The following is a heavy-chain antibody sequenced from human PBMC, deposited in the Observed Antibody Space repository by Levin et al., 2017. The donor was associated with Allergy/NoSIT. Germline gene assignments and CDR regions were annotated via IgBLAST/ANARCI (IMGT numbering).Heavy chain of an antibody. CDR3: ATKGIFGYYMDV. D-gene: IGHD2-15*01. V-gene: IGHV3-33*01. CDR1: GFIFSDYG. CDR2: IWFDGSYQ. J-gene: IGHJ6*03. Sequence: GESLKISCAASGFIFSDYGMHWVRQAPGKGLEWVAVIWFDGSYQYYTDSVKGRCTISRDNSKNTLYLQMNSLRVEDTAVYYCATKGIFGYYMDVWGKGTTVTVSS.